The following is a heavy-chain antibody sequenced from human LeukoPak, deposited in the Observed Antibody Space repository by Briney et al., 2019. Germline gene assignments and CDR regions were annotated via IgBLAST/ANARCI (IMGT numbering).Heavy chain of an antibody. CDR1: GFIFSSYS. D-gene: IGHD6-19*01. V-gene: IGHV3-30*02. Sequence: GGSLRLSCAASGFIFSSYSMNWVRQAPGKGLEWVAFIRYDGSNKYYADSVKGRFTISRDNSKNTLYLQMNSLRAEDTAVYYCAKVGAVAGYYYYYMDVWGKGTTVTISS. J-gene: IGHJ6*03. CDR3: AKVGAVAGYYYYYMDV. CDR2: IRYDGSNK.